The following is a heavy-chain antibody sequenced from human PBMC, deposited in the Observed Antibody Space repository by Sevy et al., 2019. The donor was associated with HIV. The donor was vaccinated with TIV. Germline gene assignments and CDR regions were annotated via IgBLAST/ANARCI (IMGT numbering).Heavy chain of an antibody. CDR2: ISSSSSTI. Sequence: GGSLRLSCAASGFTFSSYSMNWVRQAPGKGLEWVSYISSSSSTIYYADSVKGRFTISRDNAKNSLYLQMNGLRDEDTAVYYCARDGVKNYYDSSGYYRAEYFQHWGQGTLVTVSS. D-gene: IGHD3-22*01. V-gene: IGHV3-48*02. CDR3: ARDGVKNYYDSSGYYRAEYFQH. J-gene: IGHJ1*01. CDR1: GFTFSSYS.